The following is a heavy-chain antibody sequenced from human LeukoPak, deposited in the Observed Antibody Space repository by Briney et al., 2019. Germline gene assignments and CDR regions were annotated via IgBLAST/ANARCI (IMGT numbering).Heavy chain of an antibody. D-gene: IGHD3-22*01. CDR2: IRLDGSNK. V-gene: IGHV3-30*02. CDR1: GFTFSSYG. Sequence: PGGSLRLSCAASGFTFSSYGMHWVRQAPGKGLEWVAFIRLDGSNKYYADSVKGRFTISRDTSKNSLYLQMSSLRAEDTAVYYCAKVGNYYDRRGTTSGAFDIWGQGTMVTVSS. CDR3: AKVGNYYDRRGTTSGAFDI. J-gene: IGHJ3*02.